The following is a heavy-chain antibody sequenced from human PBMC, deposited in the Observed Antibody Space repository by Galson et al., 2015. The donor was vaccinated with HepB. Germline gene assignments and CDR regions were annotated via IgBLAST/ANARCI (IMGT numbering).Heavy chain of an antibody. CDR2: ITYSGIT. V-gene: IGHV4-39*01. CDR1: GGSFNRSSYY. J-gene: IGHJ4*02. CDR3: ASDGDH. Sequence: LSLTCTVSGGSFNRSSYYWAWIRQPPGKGLEWIGSITYSGITYYNASLKSRVTISVDTSKNQFSLKLRSVAAADTAVYYCASDGDHWGQGTLVTVSS. D-gene: IGHD5-24*01.